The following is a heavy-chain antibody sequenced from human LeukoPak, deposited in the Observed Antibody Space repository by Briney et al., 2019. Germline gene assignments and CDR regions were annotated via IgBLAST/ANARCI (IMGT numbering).Heavy chain of an antibody. CDR3: ARTSSSGWYSSYYFDY. CDR2: IYYSGGT. J-gene: IGHJ4*02. V-gene: IGHV4-59*01. CDR1: GGSISSYY. D-gene: IGHD6-19*01. Sequence: SETLSLTCTVSGGSISSYYWSWLRQPPGKGLEWLGYIYYSGGTNYNPSLKSRVTISVDTSKIHFSLKLSSVTAADTAVYYCARTSSSGWYSSYYFDYWGQGTLVTVSS.